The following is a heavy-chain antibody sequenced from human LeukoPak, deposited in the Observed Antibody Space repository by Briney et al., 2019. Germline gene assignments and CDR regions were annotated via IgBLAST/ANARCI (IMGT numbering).Heavy chain of an antibody. D-gene: IGHD6-13*01. J-gene: IGHJ5*02. Sequence: PGGSLRLSCAVSGFTFTDYYMSWIRQAPGKGLEWLSYISSSGSVIYSADSVKGRFTISRDNAKNELYLQMNSLRLDDTAVYYCVRDSETGHMLAAAYNWFDPWGQGTLVTVSS. CDR1: GFTFTDYY. CDR2: ISSSGSVI. CDR3: VRDSETGHMLAAAYNWFDP. V-gene: IGHV3-11*01.